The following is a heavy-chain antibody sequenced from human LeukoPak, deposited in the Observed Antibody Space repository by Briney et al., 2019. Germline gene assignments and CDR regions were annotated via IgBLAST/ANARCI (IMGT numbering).Heavy chain of an antibody. D-gene: IGHD2-2*01. CDR2: IKRKTEGGTT. J-gene: IGHJ4*02. CDR1: GFTFSNAW. Sequence: GGSLRLSCAASGFTFSNAWMSWVRQAPGKGLEWVGRIKRKTEGGTTGYAGAVKGRFTISRDDSKNTLYIQMNSLKTEDTAVYYCPTAQIGYCSSTSCAIDYGGQGTLVPVPS. V-gene: IGHV3-15*01. CDR3: PTAQIGYCSSTSCAIDY.